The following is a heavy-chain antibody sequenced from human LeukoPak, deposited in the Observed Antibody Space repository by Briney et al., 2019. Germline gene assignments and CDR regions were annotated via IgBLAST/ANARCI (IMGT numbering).Heavy chain of an antibody. J-gene: IGHJ3*02. D-gene: IGHD2-2*01. CDR3: AREVVPAAMDAFDI. CDR2: ISAYNGNT. Sequence: ASVKVSCKASGYAFTSYGISWVRQAPGQGLEWMGWISAYNGNTNYAQKLQGRVTMTTDTSASTAYMELRSLRSDDTAVYYCAREVVPAAMDAFDIWGQGTMVTVSS. V-gene: IGHV1-18*01. CDR1: GYAFTSYG.